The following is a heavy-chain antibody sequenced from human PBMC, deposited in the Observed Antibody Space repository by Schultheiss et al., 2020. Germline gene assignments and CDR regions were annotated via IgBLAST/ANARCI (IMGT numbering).Heavy chain of an antibody. CDR1: GGSISSSNW. CDR2: IYHSGST. CDR3: ARGCGSSWAY. J-gene: IGHJ4*02. D-gene: IGHD6-13*01. Sequence: SETLSLTCAVSGGSISSSNWWTWVRQPPGKGLEWIGEIYHSGSTNYNPSLKSRVTISVDTSKNQFSLKLSSVTAADTAVYYCARGCGSSWAYWGQGTLVTVS. V-gene: IGHV4-4*02.